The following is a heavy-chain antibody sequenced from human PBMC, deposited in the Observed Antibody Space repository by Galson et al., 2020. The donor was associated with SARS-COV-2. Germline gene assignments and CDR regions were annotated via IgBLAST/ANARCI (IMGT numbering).Heavy chain of an antibody. Sequence: GESLKISCAASGFTFSSYDMNWVRQATGKGLEWVSAIGTAGDTYYPGSVKGRFTISRENAKNSLYLQMNSLRAGDTAVYYCARARVVPAAIGYYYYYYMDVWGKGTSVTVSS. CDR2: IGTAGDT. CDR3: ARARVVPAAIGYYYYYYMDV. V-gene: IGHV3-13*01. CDR1: GFTFSSYD. D-gene: IGHD2-2*01. J-gene: IGHJ6*03.